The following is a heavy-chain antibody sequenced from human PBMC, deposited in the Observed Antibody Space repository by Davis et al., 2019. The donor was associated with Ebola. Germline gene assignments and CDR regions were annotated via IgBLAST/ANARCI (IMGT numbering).Heavy chain of an antibody. CDR1: GFTFDDYA. D-gene: IGHD4-17*01. J-gene: IGHJ4*02. Sequence: GGSLRLSCAASGFTFDDYAMHWVRQAPGKGLEWVSGISWNSGRIGYADSVKGRFTVSRDNAKKSLHLQMHSLRAEDTALYYCARGYGTFDYWGRGTLVTVSA. V-gene: IGHV3-9*01. CDR2: ISWNSGRI. CDR3: ARGYGTFDY.